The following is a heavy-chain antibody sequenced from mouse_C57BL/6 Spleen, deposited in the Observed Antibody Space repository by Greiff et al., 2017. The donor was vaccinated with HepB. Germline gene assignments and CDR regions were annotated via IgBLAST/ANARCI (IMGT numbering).Heavy chain of an antibody. CDR1: GFTFSDYG. V-gene: IGHV5-17*01. J-gene: IGHJ2*01. Sequence: EVKLVESGGGLVKPGGSLKLSCAASGFTFSDYGMHWVRQAPEKGLEWVAYISSGSSTIYYADTVKGRFTISRDNAKNTLFLQMTSLRSEDTAMYYCARVSDYLDYWGQGTTLTVSS. CDR3: ARVSDYLDY. CDR2: ISSGSSTI.